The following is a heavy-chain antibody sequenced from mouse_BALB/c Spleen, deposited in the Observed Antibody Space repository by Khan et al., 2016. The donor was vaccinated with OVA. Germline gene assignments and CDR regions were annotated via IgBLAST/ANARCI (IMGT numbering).Heavy chain of an antibody. D-gene: IGHD2-14*01. CDR3: VRDGAYYRSDGWFAY. CDR2: INPSNGYT. CDR1: GYTFTSST. J-gene: IGHJ3*01. V-gene: IGHV1-4*01. Sequence: QVQLQQSGAELARPGASVKMSCKATGYTFTSSTIHRNKQRPGQGLGWIGYINPSNGYTNDNQKFKDKATFTADKSSTTAYMQLSSLQSDDSAVYYCVRDGAYYRSDGWFAYWGQGTLVTVSA.